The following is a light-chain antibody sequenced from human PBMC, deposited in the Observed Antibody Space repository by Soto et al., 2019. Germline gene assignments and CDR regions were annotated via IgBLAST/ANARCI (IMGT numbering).Light chain of an antibody. Sequence: DIQMTPSPSTLSGSVVDRVTITCLASQTISSWLAWYQQKPGKAPKLLIYKASTLKSGVPSRFSGSGSGTEFTLTISSLQPDDFATYYCQNYNSYSEEFGQGTTGAIK. J-gene: IGKJ1*01. CDR1: QTISSW. CDR3: QNYNSYSEE. CDR2: KAS. V-gene: IGKV1-5*03.